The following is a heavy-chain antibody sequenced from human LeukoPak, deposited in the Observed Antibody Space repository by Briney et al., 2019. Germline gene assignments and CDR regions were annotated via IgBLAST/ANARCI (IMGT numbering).Heavy chain of an antibody. Sequence: PGGSLRLSCAASGVTFSSSWMSWVRQAPGKGQEWVANIKQDGSEKYYVDSVKGRFTVSRDNAKNSLYLQMSSLRAEDTAVYYCARTTAGPKGYFDYWGQGTLVTVSS. D-gene: IGHD6-19*01. CDR2: IKQDGSEK. CDR3: ARTTAGPKGYFDY. V-gene: IGHV3-7*01. CDR1: GVTFSSSW. J-gene: IGHJ4*02.